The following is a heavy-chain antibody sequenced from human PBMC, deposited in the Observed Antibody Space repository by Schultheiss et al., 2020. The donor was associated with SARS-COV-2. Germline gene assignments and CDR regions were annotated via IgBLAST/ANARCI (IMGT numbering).Heavy chain of an antibody. V-gene: IGHV3-33*01. Sequence: GGSLRLSCAASGFTFSSYGMHWVRQAPGKGLEWVAVIWYDGSNKYYADSVKGRFTISRDNSKNTLYLQMNSLRAEDTAVYYCARDRSQWELLRFDFWGQGTLGTGSS. CDR3: ARDRSQWELLRFDF. J-gene: IGHJ4*02. D-gene: IGHD1-26*01. CDR1: GFTFSSYG. CDR2: IWYDGSNK.